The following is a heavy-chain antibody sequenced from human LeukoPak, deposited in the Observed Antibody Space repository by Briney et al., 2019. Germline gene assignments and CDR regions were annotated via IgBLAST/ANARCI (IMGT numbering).Heavy chain of an antibody. CDR1: GVTFSSYS. V-gene: IGHV3-33*01. CDR3: ARVKCFGELNFDY. D-gene: IGHD3-10*01. J-gene: IGHJ4*02. Sequence: GGAPRVSCAAPGVTFSSYSTQWGRETPGKGLEWVAVIWDDGSNKNYADSVKGRFTISRDNCKNTLYVQMNSLRAEDTAVYYCARVKCFGELNFDYWGQGTLVTVSS. CDR2: IWDDGSNK.